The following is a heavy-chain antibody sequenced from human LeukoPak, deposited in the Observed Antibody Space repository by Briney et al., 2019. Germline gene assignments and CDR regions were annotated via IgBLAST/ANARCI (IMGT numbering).Heavy chain of an antibody. CDR2: IWYDGSNK. CDR1: GFTFSSYG. D-gene: IGHD3-22*01. CDR3: AKDSGYDSTPFFIDY. Sequence: GSLRLSCAASGFTFSSYGMHWVRQAPGKGLEGVAVIWYDGSNKYYADSVKGRFTISRDNSKNTLYLQMNSLRAEDTAVYYCAKDSGYDSTPFFIDYWGQGTLVTVSS. V-gene: IGHV3-33*06. J-gene: IGHJ4*02.